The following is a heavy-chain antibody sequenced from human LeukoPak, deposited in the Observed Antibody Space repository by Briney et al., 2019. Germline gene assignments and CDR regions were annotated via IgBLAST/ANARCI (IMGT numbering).Heavy chain of an antibody. CDR3: AKDGYTMIVVASPDY. CDR2: IKQDGSEK. J-gene: IGHJ4*02. Sequence: GGSLRLSCAASGFTFSHYWMTWVRQAPGKGLEWVANIKQDGSEKYYVDSVKGRFTISRDNSKNTLYLQMNSLRAEDTAVYYCAKDGYTMIVVASPDYWGQGTLVTVSS. V-gene: IGHV3-7*03. CDR1: GFTFSHYW. D-gene: IGHD3-22*01.